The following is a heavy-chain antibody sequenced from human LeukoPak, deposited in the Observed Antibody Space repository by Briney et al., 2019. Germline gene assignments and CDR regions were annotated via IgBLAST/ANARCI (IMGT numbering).Heavy chain of an antibody. CDR1: GYTFSSYG. V-gene: IGHV3-9*01. D-gene: IGHD3-22*01. CDR2: ISWNSGSI. CDR3: AKGQDSSGYYALDY. Sequence: PGRSLRLSCEASGYTFSSYGIHWVRQAPGKGLEWVSGISWNSGSIGYADSVKGRFTISRDNAKNSLYLQMNSLRAEDTALYYCAKGQDSSGYYALDYWGQGTLVTVSS. J-gene: IGHJ4*02.